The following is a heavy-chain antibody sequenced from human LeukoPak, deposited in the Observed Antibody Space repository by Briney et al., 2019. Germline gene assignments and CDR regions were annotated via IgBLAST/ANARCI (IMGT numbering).Heavy chain of an antibody. V-gene: IGHV4-59*07. CDR1: CGSICIYY. Sequence: SDTVSLTCTVSCGSICIYYWTCIRQPRGGGLVWVGYISYGGSTNYNPSLKSRVTISVDTSTNQFSLKLSSVTAADTAVYYCARGIFGMVLNAFDLWGRGTMVTVSS. CDR2: ISYGGST. J-gene: IGHJ3*01. D-gene: IGHD3-3*01. CDR3: ARGIFGMVLNAFDL.